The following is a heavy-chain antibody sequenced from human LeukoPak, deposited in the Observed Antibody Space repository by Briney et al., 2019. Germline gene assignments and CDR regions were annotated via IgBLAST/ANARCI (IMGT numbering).Heavy chain of an antibody. Sequence: SETLSLTCAVYGGSFSGYYWSWIRQPPGKGLEWIGEINHSGSTNYNPSLKSRVTISVDTSKNQFSLKLSSVTAADTAVYYCARLLTDYYNPPNWFDPWGQGILVTVSS. CDR1: GGSFSGYY. D-gene: IGHD3-9*01. V-gene: IGHV4-34*01. CDR2: INHSGST. J-gene: IGHJ5*02. CDR3: ARLLTDYYNPPNWFDP.